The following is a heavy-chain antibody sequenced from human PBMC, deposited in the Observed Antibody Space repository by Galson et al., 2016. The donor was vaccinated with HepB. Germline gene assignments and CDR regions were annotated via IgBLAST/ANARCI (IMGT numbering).Heavy chain of an antibody. D-gene: IGHD4-17*01. Sequence: TLSLTCTVSNGSVSSYSYYWSWFRQPPGKGLEWIGYIYYSGSTNYNPSLKSRVTMSLDTSKNQFSLKLTSVTAADTAVYGCAREAVTTAYGVDVWGQGTTVTVSS. V-gene: IGHV4-61*01. CDR2: IYYSGST. CDR1: NGSVSSYSYY. CDR3: AREAVTTAYGVDV. J-gene: IGHJ6*02.